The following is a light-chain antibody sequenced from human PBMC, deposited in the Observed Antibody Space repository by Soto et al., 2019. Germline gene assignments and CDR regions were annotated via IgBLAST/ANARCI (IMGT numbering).Light chain of an antibody. CDR2: GSS. CDR3: QQYNNWPHT. J-gene: IGKJ2*01. V-gene: IGKV3-15*01. CDR1: QSVSSN. Sequence: ERVMTQSPVTLSVSPGERATLSCRASQSVSSNLAWYQQKPGQSPRLLLYGSSTRATGIPARFRGSGSGTEFTLTIGSLQSEDFAVYYCQQYNNWPHTFGQGTKVDI.